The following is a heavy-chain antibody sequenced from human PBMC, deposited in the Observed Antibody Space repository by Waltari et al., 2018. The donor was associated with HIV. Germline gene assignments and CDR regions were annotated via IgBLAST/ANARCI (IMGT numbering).Heavy chain of an antibody. CDR1: GGSFSGYY. CDR2: INHSGST. V-gene: IGHV4-34*01. Sequence: QVQLQQWGAGLLKPSETLSLTCAVYGGSFSGYYWSWLRQPPGKGLEWIGEINHSGSTNYNPSLKSRVTISVDTSKNQFSLKLSSVTAADTAVYYCARGLGYDFWSGSYYFDYWGQGTLVTVSS. CDR3: ARGLGYDFWSGSYYFDY. J-gene: IGHJ4*02. D-gene: IGHD3-3*01.